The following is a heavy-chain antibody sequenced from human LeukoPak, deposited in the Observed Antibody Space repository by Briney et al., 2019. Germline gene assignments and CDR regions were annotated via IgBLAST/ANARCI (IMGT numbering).Heavy chain of an antibody. V-gene: IGHV3-66*04. CDR1: GFTFSNYA. CDR2: IYSDANT. CDR3: VTHNWND. J-gene: IGHJ4*02. D-gene: IGHD1-20*01. Sequence: GGSLRLSCAASGFTFSNYAMSWVRQAPGKGLEWVSVIYSDANTYYADSVKGRFTISRDNSKNTLYFQMNSLRVEDTAVYYCVTHNWNDWGQGTLVTVSS.